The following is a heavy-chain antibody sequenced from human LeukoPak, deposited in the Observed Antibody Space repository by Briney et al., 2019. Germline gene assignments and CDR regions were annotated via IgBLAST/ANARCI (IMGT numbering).Heavy chain of an antibody. CDR3: ARVRQWLAPFDY. D-gene: IGHD6-19*01. Sequence: GGSLRLSCAASGFPFSSYWMNWVRQAPGKGLEWVANINRDGSVTNYADSLKGRFTISRDNNKDSLYLQMNSLRAEDTAVYYCARVRQWLAPFDYWGQGTLVTVSS. CDR2: INRDGSVT. J-gene: IGHJ4*02. V-gene: IGHV3-7*01. CDR1: GFPFSSYW.